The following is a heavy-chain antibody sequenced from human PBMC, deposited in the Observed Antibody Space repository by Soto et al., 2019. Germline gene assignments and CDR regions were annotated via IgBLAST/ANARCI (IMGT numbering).Heavy chain of an antibody. J-gene: IGHJ4*02. CDR3: ARGYSSGWYPFDY. V-gene: IGHV4-59*01. Sequence: QVQLQESGPGLVKPSETLSLTCTVSGGSISSYYWSWIRQPPGKGLEWIGYIYYSGSTNYNPSLKSRVTISVDTSKNQFSLKLGSVTAADTAVYYCARGYSSGWYPFDYWGQGTLVTVSS. CDR2: IYYSGST. CDR1: GGSISSYY. D-gene: IGHD6-19*01.